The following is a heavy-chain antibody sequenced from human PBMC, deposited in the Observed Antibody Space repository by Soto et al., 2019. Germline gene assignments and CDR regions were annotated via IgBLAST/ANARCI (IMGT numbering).Heavy chain of an antibody. CDR3: ARNAPVVPAALPAWFDP. J-gene: IGHJ5*02. CDR2: IDWDDDK. V-gene: IGHV2-70*11. CDR1: GFSLSTSGMC. Sequence: GSGPTLVNPTQTLTLTCTFSGFSLSTSGMCVSWIRQPPGKALEWLARIDWDDDKYYSTSLKTRLTISKDTSKNQVVLTMTNMDPVDTATYYCARNAPVVPAALPAWFDPWGQGTLVTVSS. D-gene: IGHD2-2*01.